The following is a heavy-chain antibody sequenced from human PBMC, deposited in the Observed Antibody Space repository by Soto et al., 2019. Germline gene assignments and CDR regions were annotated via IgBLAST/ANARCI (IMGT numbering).Heavy chain of an antibody. CDR3: ARGTWTYGMDV. CDR2: IYYSGST. CDR1: GGSISSYY. Sequence: PSETLSLTCTVSGGSISSYYWSWIRQPPGKGLEWIGYIYYSGSTNYNPSLKSRVTISVDTSKNQFSLKLSSVTAADTAVYYCARGTWTYGMDVCGQRTTVTVSS. J-gene: IGHJ6*02. V-gene: IGHV4-59*01. D-gene: IGHD3-16*01.